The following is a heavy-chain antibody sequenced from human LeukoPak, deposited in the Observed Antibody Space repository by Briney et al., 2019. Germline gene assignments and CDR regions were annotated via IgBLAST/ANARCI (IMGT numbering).Heavy chain of an antibody. J-gene: IGHJ6*02. D-gene: IGHD2-8*01. Sequence: GGSLRLSCAASGFTVSSNYMSWVRQAPGEGLEWVSVIYSGGSTYYADSVKGRFTISRDNSKNTLYLQMNSLRAEDTAVYYCAREPDGPQGVWGQGTTVTVSS. V-gene: IGHV3-53*01. CDR3: AREPDGPQGV. CDR2: IYSGGST. CDR1: GFTVSSNY.